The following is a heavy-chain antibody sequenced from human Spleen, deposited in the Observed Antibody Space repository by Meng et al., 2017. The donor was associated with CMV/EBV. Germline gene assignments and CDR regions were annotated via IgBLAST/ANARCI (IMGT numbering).Heavy chain of an antibody. CDR2: INPNSGGT. CDR3: ARDSMIHAFDI. J-gene: IGHJ3*02. Sequence: ASVKVSCKASGYNFTGYYIHWVRQAPGQGLEWMGWINPNSGGTNYAQKFQGRVTMAGDTSITTAYMELSRLRSDDTAVYYCARDSMIHAFDIWGQGTMVTVSS. CDR1: GYNFTGYY. V-gene: IGHV1-2*02. D-gene: IGHD2/OR15-2a*01.